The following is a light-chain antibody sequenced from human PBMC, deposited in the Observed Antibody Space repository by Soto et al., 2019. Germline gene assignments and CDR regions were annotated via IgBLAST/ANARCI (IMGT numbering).Light chain of an antibody. CDR2: GAS. CDR3: QQYGTSPHT. V-gene: IGKV3-20*01. J-gene: IGKJ2*01. CDR1: QSVNSNY. Sequence: EIVLTQSPGTLSLSPGERATLSCRASQSVNSNYLAWYQQKPGQGPRPLIYGASIRAAGVPDRLSGSGSGTDFPLTISRLEPEDYAVYYCQQYGTSPHTFGQGTKLEIK.